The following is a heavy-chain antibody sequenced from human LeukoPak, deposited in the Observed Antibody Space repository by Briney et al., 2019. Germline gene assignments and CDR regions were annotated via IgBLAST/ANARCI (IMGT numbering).Heavy chain of an antibody. CDR2: INPHSGGT. CDR3: AKQLRVYYYMDV. J-gene: IGHJ6*03. V-gene: IGHV1-2*02. CDR1: GYTFTSYD. D-gene: IGHD1-1*01. Sequence: ASVKVSCKASGYTFTSYDINWVRQATGQGLEWMGWINPHSGGTDHAQKFQGRVTMTRDTSISTAYMELSRLRSDDTAVYYCAKQLRVYYYMDVWGKGTTVTVSS.